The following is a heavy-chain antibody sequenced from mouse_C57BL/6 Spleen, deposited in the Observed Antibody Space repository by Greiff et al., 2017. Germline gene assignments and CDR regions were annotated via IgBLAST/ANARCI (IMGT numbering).Heavy chain of an antibody. CDR2: IYPGSGNT. D-gene: IGHD1-1*01. V-gene: IGHV1-76*01. Sequence: ESGAELVRPGASVKLSCKASGYTFTDYYINWVKQRPGQGLEWIARIYPGSGNTYYNEKFKGKATLTAEKSSSTAYMQLSSLTSEDSAVYFCARCGYYGSSYYFDYWGQGTTLTVSS. J-gene: IGHJ2*01. CDR1: GYTFTDYY. CDR3: ARCGYYGSSYYFDY.